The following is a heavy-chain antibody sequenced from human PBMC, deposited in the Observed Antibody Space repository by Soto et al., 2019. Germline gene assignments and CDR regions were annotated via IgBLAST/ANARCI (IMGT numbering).Heavy chain of an antibody. Sequence: PSETLSLTCNVSGRAIRDFYWSWIRQSPGKSLEGFGYLYYTGRTTYNPALKSRVTISLDTSKTQFSLQVRSVAAADTAVYYCARGGGYDFRSSQAPPIDVWGQGTTVTVSS. CDR2: LYYTGRT. J-gene: IGHJ6*02. V-gene: IGHV4-59*01. CDR1: GRAIRDFY. CDR3: ARGGGYDFRSSQAPPIDV. D-gene: IGHD3-3*01.